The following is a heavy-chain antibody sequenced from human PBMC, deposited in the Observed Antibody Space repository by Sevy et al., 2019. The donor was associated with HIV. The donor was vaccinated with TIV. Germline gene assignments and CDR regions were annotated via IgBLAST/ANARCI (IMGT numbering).Heavy chain of an antibody. CDR3: ARVPTYHYGSATYFDY. D-gene: IGHD3-10*01. CDR2: IGVYNGNL. Sequence: ASVKVSCKTSGYIFTNSGITWVRQAPGQGLEWMGWIGVYNGNLKYVQKFQGRVTMTTDTSTSTAYMELTRLRSDDTGVYYCARVPTYHYGSATYFDYWGQGTLVTVSS. V-gene: IGHV1-18*01. CDR1: GYIFTNSG. J-gene: IGHJ4*02.